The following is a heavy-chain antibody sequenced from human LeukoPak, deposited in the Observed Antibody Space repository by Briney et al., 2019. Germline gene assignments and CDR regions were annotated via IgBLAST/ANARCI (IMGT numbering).Heavy chain of an antibody. V-gene: IGHV1-69*01. Sequence: SVKVSCKASGGTFSSYAISWVRQAPGQGLEWMGGIIPIFGTANYAQKFQGRVTITADESTSTAYMELSSLRSEDTAVYYCARGLEDIVVVPAAPQYNWFDPWGQGALVTVSS. J-gene: IGHJ5*02. CDR3: ARGLEDIVVVPAAPQYNWFDP. CDR2: IIPIFGTA. CDR1: GGTFSSYA. D-gene: IGHD2-2*01.